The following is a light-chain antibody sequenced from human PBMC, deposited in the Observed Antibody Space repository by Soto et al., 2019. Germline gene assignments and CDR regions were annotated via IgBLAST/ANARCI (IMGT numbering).Light chain of an antibody. V-gene: IGKV1-39*01. Sequence: DIQMTQSPSPLSASVGYSVYITCRTSQSISSYLNWYQAKPGKAPKLLIYEASTLESGVTSRFSGSGSGTDFTLTISSLQPEDSATYYCQQSYGSPPFTFGPGTRVDI. J-gene: IGKJ3*01. CDR1: QSISSY. CDR2: EAS. CDR3: QQSYGSPPFT.